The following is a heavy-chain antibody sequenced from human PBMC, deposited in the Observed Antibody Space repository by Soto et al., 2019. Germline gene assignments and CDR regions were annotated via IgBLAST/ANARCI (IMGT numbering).Heavy chain of an antibody. V-gene: IGHV3-43*01. Sequence: EVQLVESGGVVVQPGGSLRLSCAASGFTFDDYTMHWVRQAPGKGLEWLSLISWDGGSTYYADSVKGRFTISRDNSKNSLYLQMNSLRTEDTALYYCAKEAAAGIDYWGQGTLVTVSS. D-gene: IGHD6-13*01. J-gene: IGHJ4*02. CDR2: ISWDGGST. CDR3: AKEAAAGIDY. CDR1: GFTFDDYT.